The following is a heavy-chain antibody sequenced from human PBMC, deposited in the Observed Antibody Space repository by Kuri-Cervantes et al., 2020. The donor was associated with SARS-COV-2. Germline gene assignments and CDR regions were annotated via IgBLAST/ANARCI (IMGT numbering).Heavy chain of an antibody. CDR3: ATAKGGSYISAFDI. D-gene: IGHD1-26*01. Sequence: ASVKVSCKAPETTFPNYDINWVRQATGQGLEWMGMVKTNSGNTLYAQIFQGRVTMTRDTSTSTVYLELSSLRSEDTAVYYCATAKGGSYISAFDIWGQGTMVTVSS. V-gene: IGHV1-8*01. CDR1: ETTFPNYD. CDR2: VKTNSGNT. J-gene: IGHJ3*02.